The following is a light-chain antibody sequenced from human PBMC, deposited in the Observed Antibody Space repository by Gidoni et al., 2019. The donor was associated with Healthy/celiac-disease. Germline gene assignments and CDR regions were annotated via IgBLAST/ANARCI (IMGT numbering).Light chain of an antibody. J-gene: IGKJ1*01. Sequence: DIVKTQSPDSLAVSLGERATINCKSSQSVLYSSNNKNYLAWYQQKPGQPPKLLIYWASTRESGVPDRFSGSGSGTDFTLTISSLQAEDVAVYYCQQYYSTPWTFXXXTKVEIK. CDR1: QSVLYSSNNKNY. CDR3: QQYYSTPWT. V-gene: IGKV4-1*01. CDR2: WAS.